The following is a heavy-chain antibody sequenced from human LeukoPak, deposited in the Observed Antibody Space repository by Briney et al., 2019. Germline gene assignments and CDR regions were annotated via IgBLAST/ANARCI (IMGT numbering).Heavy chain of an antibody. CDR2: INQDGSEK. CDR1: RFTFSSTW. J-gene: IGHJ4*02. CDR3: ARGSGYLETFDY. V-gene: IGHV3-7*01. Sequence: PGGSLRLSCAASRFTFSSTWMSWVRQAPGKGLQWVATINQDGSEKYYVDSVKGRFTISRDNAKNSLYLQMNSLRAEDTAVYYCARGSGYLETFDYWGQGTLVTVSS. D-gene: IGHD3-22*01.